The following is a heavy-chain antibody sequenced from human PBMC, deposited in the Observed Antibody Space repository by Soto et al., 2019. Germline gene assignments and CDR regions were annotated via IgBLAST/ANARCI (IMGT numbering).Heavy chain of an antibody. CDR2: ISGSGGST. CDR3: ANAGVFRVVNNYYYYMDF. D-gene: IGHD3-3*01. Sequence: GGSLRLSCAASGFTFSSYAMSWVRQAPGKGLEWVSAISGSGGSTYYDDSVKGRFTISRDNSKNTLYLQMNSLSAEDTAVYYYANAGVFRVVNNYYYYMDFWGKGTTVTVSS. CDR1: GFTFSSYA. V-gene: IGHV3-23*01. J-gene: IGHJ6*03.